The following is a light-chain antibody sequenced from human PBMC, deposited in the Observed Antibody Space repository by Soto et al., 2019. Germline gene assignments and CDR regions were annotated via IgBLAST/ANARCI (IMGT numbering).Light chain of an antibody. CDR2: DVS. V-gene: IGLV2-14*01. CDR3: SSYTSSSTPLCV. J-gene: IGLJ1*01. Sequence: QSALTQPASVSGSPGQSITTSCTGTSSDVGGYNYVSWYQQHPGKAPKLMIYDVSNRPSGVSNRFSGSKSGNTASLTISGLQAEDEADYYCSSYTSSSTPLCVFGTGTKVTVL. CDR1: SSDVGGYNY.